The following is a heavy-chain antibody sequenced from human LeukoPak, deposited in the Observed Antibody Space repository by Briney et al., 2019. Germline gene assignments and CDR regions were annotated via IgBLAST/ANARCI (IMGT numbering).Heavy chain of an antibody. CDR2: INHSGST. CDR3: ARGATMVRGVIPHSYMDV. Sequence: SETLSLTCAVYGGSFSGYYWSWIRQPPGKGLEWIGEINHSGSTNYNPSLKSRVTISVDTSKNQFSLKLSSVTAADTAVYYCARGATMVRGVIPHSYMDVWGKGTTVTVSS. V-gene: IGHV4-34*01. J-gene: IGHJ6*03. CDR1: GGSFSGYY. D-gene: IGHD3-10*01.